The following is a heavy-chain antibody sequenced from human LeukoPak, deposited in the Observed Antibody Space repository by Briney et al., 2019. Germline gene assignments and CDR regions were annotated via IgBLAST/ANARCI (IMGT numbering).Heavy chain of an antibody. CDR2: ISAYNGNT. CDR1: GYTFTSYG. D-gene: IGHD6-13*01. CDR3: ARDLSTIAATGRVDD. V-gene: IGHV1-18*01. J-gene: IGHJ4*02. Sequence: GASVNVSCKASGYTFTSYGISWVRQAPGKGLEWMGWISAYNGNTNYAQKLQGRITMTTDTSTNTAYMALRSLRSDDTAVYYCARDLSTIAATGRVDDWGQGSLVTVSS.